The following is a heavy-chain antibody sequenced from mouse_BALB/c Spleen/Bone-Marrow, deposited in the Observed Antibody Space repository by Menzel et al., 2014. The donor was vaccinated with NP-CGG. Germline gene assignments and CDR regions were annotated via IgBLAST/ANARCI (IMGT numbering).Heavy chain of an antibody. CDR3: ARDKGRVFFDY. CDR1: GFTFTDYY. Sequence: EVQVVESGGGLVQPGGSLRLSCATSGFTFTDYYMNWVRQPPGKALEWLGFIRNKANGYTTEYSASVKGRFTISRGNSQNILYLQMNTLRAEDSATYYCARDKGRVFFDYWGQGTTLTVSS. CDR2: IRNKANGYTT. J-gene: IGHJ2*01. V-gene: IGHV7-3*02.